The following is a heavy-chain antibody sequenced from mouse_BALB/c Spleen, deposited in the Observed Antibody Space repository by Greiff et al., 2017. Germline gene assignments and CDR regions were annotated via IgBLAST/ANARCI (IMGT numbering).Heavy chain of an antibody. Sequence: EVQGVESGPGLVKPSQSLSLTCTVTGYSITSDYAWNWIRQFPGNKLEWMGYISYSGSTSYNPSLKSRISITRDTSKNQFFLQLNSVTTEDTATYYCARDYGAMDYWGQGTSVTVSS. CDR1: GYSITSDYA. D-gene: IGHD1-1*02. CDR2: ISYSGST. CDR3: ARDYGAMDY. V-gene: IGHV3-2*02. J-gene: IGHJ4*01.